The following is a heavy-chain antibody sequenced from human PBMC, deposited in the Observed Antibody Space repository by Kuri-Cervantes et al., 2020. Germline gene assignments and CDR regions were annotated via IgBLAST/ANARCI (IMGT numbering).Heavy chain of an antibody. CDR3: ARNLAARPILGY. V-gene: IGHV3-48*01. CDR2: ISNTGGTI. Sequence: GESLKISCAASGFTFNAYSMNWVRQAPGKGLEWLSYISNTGGTIYYADSVKGRFTISRDNAKNSLFLQMNSLRAEDTAVYYCARNLAARPILGYWGQGTLVTVSS. J-gene: IGHJ4*02. D-gene: IGHD6-6*01. CDR1: GFTFNAYS.